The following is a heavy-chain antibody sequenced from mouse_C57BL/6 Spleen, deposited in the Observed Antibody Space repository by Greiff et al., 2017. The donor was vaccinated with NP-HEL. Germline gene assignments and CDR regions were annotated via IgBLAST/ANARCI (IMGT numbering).Heavy chain of an antibody. J-gene: IGHJ2*01. CDR2: IYPGDGDT. Sequence: QVQLKESGPELVKPGASVKISCKASGYAFSSSWMNWVKQRPGKGLEWIGRIYPGDGDTNYNGKFKGKATLTADKSSSTAYMQLSSLTSEDSAVYFCARWDYGGYYFDYWGQGTTLTVSS. D-gene: IGHD1-1*01. CDR3: ARWDYGGYYFDY. CDR1: GYAFSSSW. V-gene: IGHV1-82*01.